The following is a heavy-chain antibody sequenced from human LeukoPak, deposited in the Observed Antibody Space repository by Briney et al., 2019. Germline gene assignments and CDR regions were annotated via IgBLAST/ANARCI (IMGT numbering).Heavy chain of an antibody. J-gene: IGHJ6*01. Sequence: GGSLRLSCAASGFTFSSYSMNWVRQAPGKGLEWVSSISSSSSYIYYADSVKGRFTISRDNAKNSLYLQMTSLRAEDTAVYYCARDTEYSSSSFILYYYGMDVWGQGTTVTVSS. CDR3: ARDTEYSSSSFILYYYGMDV. D-gene: IGHD6-6*01. CDR2: ISSSSSYI. CDR1: GFTFSSYS. V-gene: IGHV3-21*01.